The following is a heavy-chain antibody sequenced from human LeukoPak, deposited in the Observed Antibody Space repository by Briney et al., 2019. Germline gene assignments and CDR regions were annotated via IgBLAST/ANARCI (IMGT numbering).Heavy chain of an antibody. Sequence: GGSLRPSCAASGFTFSSYWMHWVRQAPGKGLVWVSRINSDGSTTSHADSVKGRFTISRDNAKNTLYLQMNSLRAEDTAVYYCAKVIGVAGGDFDYWGQGTLVTVSS. V-gene: IGHV3-74*01. CDR1: GFTFSSYW. CDR2: INSDGSTT. D-gene: IGHD6-19*01. J-gene: IGHJ4*02. CDR3: AKVIGVAGGDFDY.